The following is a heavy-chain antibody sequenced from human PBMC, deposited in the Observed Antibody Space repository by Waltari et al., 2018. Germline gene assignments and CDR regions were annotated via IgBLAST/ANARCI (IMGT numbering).Heavy chain of an antibody. CDR3: ASSGNNWFDP. CDR1: GGSFSGYY. D-gene: IGHD3-10*01. V-gene: IGHV4-34*01. CDR2: INHSGST. J-gene: IGHJ5*02. Sequence: QVQLQQWGAGLLKPSETLSLTCAVYGGSFSGYYWSLIRQPPGKGLEWIGEINHSGSTTYNPALKSRVTISVDTSKNQFSLKLSSGTAADTAVYYCASSGNNWFDPWGQGTLVTVSS.